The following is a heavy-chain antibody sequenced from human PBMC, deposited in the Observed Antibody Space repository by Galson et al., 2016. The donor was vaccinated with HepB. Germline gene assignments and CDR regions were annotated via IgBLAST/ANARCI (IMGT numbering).Heavy chain of an antibody. CDR3: ATTTLAAAAFDI. CDR2: ITPMFGTA. CDR1: GGTFSSYA. Sequence: SVKVSCKASGGTFSSYAISWVRQAPGQGLEWMGEITPMFGTANYAQMLQGRVTITADESTRTAYMELSSLRSEDTALYYFATTTLAAAAFDIWGQGTMVIVSS. D-gene: IGHD6-13*01. V-gene: IGHV1-69*13. J-gene: IGHJ3*02.